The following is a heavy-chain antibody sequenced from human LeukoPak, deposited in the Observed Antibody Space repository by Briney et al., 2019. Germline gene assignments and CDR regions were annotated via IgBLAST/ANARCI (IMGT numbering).Heavy chain of an antibody. V-gene: IGHV3-30*04. J-gene: IGHJ4*02. CDR3: AKGTTDYDASDPLDF. CDR2: IKFDGSNI. D-gene: IGHD3-16*01. CDR1: GFTFGSYA. Sequence: GGSLRLSCAASGFTFGSYAMHWVRQAPVKGLEWVAVIKFDGSNIHYADSVKGRFTISRDQSKSTVYLQMTSLRAEDTAVFYCAKGTTDYDASDPLDFWGQGTLVTVSS.